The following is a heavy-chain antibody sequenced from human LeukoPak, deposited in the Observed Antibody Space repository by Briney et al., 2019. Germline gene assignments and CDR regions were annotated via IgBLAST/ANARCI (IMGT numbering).Heavy chain of an antibody. D-gene: IGHD2-2*01. J-gene: IGHJ4*02. CDR3: ARIAGYCTSTRCWYYFDQ. CDR1: RLTFSRYW. V-gene: IGHV3-74*01. CDR2: INSEGSST. Sequence: GGSLRLSCAASRLTFSRYWMHWVRPAPERGLVWVSRINSEGSSTTYADSVKGRFTISRDNAKNTLYLQMNSLRAEDTAVYFCARIAGYCTSTRCWYYFDQWGQGTLVTVSS.